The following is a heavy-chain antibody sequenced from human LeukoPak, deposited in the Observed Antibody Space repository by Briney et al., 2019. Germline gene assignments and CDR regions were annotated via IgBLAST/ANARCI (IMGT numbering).Heavy chain of an antibody. D-gene: IGHD3-22*01. J-gene: IGHJ4*02. CDR2: IIPILGIA. Sequence: ASVKVSCKASGGTFSSYAISWVRQAPGQGLEWMGRIIPILGIANYAQKFQGRVTITADKSTSTAYMELSSLGSEDTAVYYCASRVPDSSGYYSFDYWGQGTLVTVSS. CDR3: ASRVPDSSGYYSFDY. V-gene: IGHV1-69*04. CDR1: GGTFSSYA.